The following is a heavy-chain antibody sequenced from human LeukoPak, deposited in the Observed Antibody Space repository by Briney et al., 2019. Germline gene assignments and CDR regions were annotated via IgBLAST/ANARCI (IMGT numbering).Heavy chain of an antibody. J-gene: IGHJ4*02. CDR3: ASSYSSGWYRGSFDY. Sequence: SETLSLTCNVSGGSINSGNAYWSWIRQPPGKSLEWIGYISYSGSPYYNPSLRGRVAISVDTSKNQFSLKLSSVTAADTAVYYCASSYSSGWYRGSFDYWGQGTLVTVSS. V-gene: IGHV4-30-4*01. D-gene: IGHD6-19*01. CDR2: ISYSGSP. CDR1: GGSINSGNAY.